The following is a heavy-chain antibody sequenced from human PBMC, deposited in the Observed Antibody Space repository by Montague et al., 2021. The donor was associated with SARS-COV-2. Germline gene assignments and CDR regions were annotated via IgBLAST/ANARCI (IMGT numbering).Heavy chain of an antibody. Sequence: SETLSPTCAVCGGSFSGYYWSWIRQPPGRGLEWIGETNDSGRTNXNPSLKGRVTISVDTSKNQFSLRLSSVTAAETAVYYCARGYCSGSGCYYYYGMDVWGQGTTVTVPS. CDR1: GGSFSGYY. J-gene: IGHJ6*02. CDR3: ARGYCSGSGCYYYYGMDV. D-gene: IGHD2-15*01. V-gene: IGHV4-34*01. CDR2: TNDSGRT.